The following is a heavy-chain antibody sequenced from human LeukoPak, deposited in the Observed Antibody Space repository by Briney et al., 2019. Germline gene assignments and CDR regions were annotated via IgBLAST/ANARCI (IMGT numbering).Heavy chain of an antibody. J-gene: IGHJ4*02. CDR3: AKDLNRIVVVPAVLDY. Sequence: GRSLRLSCAASEFTFSSYGMHWVRQAPGKGLEWVAVIWYDGSNKYYADSVKGRFTISRDNSKNTLYLQMNSLRAEDTAVYYCAKDLNRIVVVPAVLDYWGQGTLVTVSS. CDR1: EFTFSSYG. V-gene: IGHV3-33*06. D-gene: IGHD2-2*01. CDR2: IWYDGSNK.